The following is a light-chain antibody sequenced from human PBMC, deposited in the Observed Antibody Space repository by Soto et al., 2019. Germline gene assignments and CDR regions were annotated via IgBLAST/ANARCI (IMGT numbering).Light chain of an antibody. CDR3: SARDDSLSGVV. J-gene: IGLJ2*01. CDR1: SSNIGSNH. Sequence: QSVLTQPPSTSGTPGQRVTISCSGSSSNIGSNHVYWYQQFPGMAPKLLMYRSYQRPTGVPDRFSGSKSGTSASLAISGLRSDDEADYYCSARDDSLSGVVFGGGTKLTVL. V-gene: IGLV1-47*01. CDR2: RSY.